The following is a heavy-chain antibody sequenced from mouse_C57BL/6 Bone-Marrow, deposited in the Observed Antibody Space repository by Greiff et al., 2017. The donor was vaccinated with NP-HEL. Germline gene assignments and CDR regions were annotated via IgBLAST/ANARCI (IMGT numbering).Heavy chain of an antibody. CDR1: GFSLTSYG. V-gene: IGHV2-5*01. Sequence: VQLKESGPGLVQPSQSLSITCTVSGFSLTSYGVHWVRQSPGKGLEWLGVIWRGGSTDYNAAFMSRLSITKDNSKSQVFFKMNSLQADDTAIYYCAKKRIYYYGSSLVGNFDVWGTGTTVTVSS. CDR3: AKKRIYYYGSSLVGNFDV. J-gene: IGHJ1*03. CDR2: IWRGGST. D-gene: IGHD1-1*01.